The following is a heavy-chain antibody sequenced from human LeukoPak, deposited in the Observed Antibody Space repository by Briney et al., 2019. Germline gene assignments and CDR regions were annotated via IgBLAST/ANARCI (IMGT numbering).Heavy chain of an antibody. CDR1: GYTFTDYY. CDR2: IKPNSGGT. Sequence: ASVKVSCKPSGYTFTDYYMHWVRQAPGQGLEGMGWIKPNSGGTNYAQKFQGRVTMTRDTSITTAYLELSRLRYDDTAVYYCARRTTVTTLPYYYYFIDVWGKGTTVTVSS. D-gene: IGHD4-17*01. V-gene: IGHV1-2*02. J-gene: IGHJ6*03. CDR3: ARRTTVTTLPYYYYFIDV.